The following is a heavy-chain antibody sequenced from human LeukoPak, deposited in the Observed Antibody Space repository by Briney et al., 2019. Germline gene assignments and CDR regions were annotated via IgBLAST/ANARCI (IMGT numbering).Heavy chain of an antibody. CDR1: GFTFSSYA. Sequence: GGSLRLSCAASGFTFSSYAMSWVRQAPGKGLQWVSAISGSGGNTYYADSAKGRFTISRDNSKNTLYLQMNSLRAEDTAVYYCTKETGTTRNWFDPWGQGTLVTVSS. V-gene: IGHV3-23*01. J-gene: IGHJ5*02. CDR2: ISGSGGNT. D-gene: IGHD1-1*01. CDR3: TKETGTTRNWFDP.